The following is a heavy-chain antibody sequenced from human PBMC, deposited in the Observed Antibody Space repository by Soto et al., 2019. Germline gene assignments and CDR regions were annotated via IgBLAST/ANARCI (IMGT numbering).Heavy chain of an antibody. D-gene: IGHD6-19*01. J-gene: IGHJ3*02. CDR1: GGTFSSYA. Sequence: SVKVSCKASGGTFSSYAISWVRQAPGQGLEWMGGIIPIFGTANYAQKFQGRVTITADESTSTAYMELSSLRSEDTAVYYCARFLASSPNTSISVAGLDAFDIWGQGTMVTVS. V-gene: IGHV1-69*13. CDR2: IIPIFGTA. CDR3: ARFLASSPNTSISVAGLDAFDI.